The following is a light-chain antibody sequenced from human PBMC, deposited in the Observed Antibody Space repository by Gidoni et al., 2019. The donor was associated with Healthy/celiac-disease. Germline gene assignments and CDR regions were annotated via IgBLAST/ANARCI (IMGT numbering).Light chain of an antibody. CDR1: QSVSSY. CDR2: DAS. CDR3: QQRSNWPPFT. J-gene: IGKJ3*01. Sequence: EIVLTQSPATLSLSPGERATLSCRASQSVSSYLAWYQQKPGQAPRLLIYDASTRATGIPARFSGSGSGTDFTLTISSLEPEDFAVYYCQQRSNWPPFTFXPXTKVDIK. V-gene: IGKV3-11*01.